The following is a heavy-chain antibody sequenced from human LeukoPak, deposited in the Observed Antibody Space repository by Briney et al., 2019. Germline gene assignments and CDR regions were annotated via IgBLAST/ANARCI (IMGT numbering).Heavy chain of an antibody. V-gene: IGHV3-23*01. CDR1: GFTFTNYA. J-gene: IGHJ4*02. Sequence: GGSLRLSCAASGFTFTNYAMSWVRQAPGKGLEWVSGISSSGGSTYYADSVKGRFTISGDNSKNTLYLQMNSLRAEDTAVYYCAKERIAVAGTNFDYWGQGTLVTVSS. D-gene: IGHD6-19*01. CDR3: AKERIAVAGTNFDY. CDR2: ISSSGGST.